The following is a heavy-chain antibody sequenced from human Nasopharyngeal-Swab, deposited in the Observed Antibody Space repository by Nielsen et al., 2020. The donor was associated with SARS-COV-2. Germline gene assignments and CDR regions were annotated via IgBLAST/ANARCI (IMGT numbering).Heavy chain of an antibody. J-gene: IGHJ6*03. CDR3: AREAFDSTTYYYYMDV. CDR1: GFTFSSYD. V-gene: IGHV3-13*01. D-gene: IGHD1-1*01. CDR2: IGTAGDT. Sequence: GESLKISCAASGFTFSSYDMHWVRQATGKGLEWVSAIGTAGDTYYPGTVKGRFTISRENAKYSLYLQMNSLRAGDTAVYYCAREAFDSTTYYYYMDVWGKGTTVTVSS.